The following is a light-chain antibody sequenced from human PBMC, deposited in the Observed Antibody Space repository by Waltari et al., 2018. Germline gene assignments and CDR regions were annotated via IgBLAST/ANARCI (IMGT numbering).Light chain of an antibody. CDR2: GQD. V-gene: IGLV3-19*01. CDR1: SLRRYY. CDR3: LSRDTSSTRL. J-gene: IGLJ2*01. Sequence: SSELTQDPAVSVALGQTVRITCQGDSLRRYYASWYQQRPGQAPILVRYGQDNRPSGIPDRFSGSNSGNTASLTITGAQAEDEADYYCLSRDTSSTRLFGGGTRLTV.